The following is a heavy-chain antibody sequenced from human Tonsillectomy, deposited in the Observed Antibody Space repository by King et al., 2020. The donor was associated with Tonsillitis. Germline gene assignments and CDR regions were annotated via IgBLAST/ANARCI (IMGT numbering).Heavy chain of an antibody. CDR3: ARVGNCRGRSCYSSFDY. Sequence: VQLVQSGAEVKKPGASVKVSCKASGYTFTSYDINWVRQATGQGLEWVGWMNPNSGNTGYAQNLQGRVTMNRNTSITTAYMELSSLRSEDTAVYYCARVGNCRGRSCYSSFDYWGQGTLVTVSS. CDR2: MNPNSGNT. V-gene: IGHV1-8*01. D-gene: IGHD2-15*01. J-gene: IGHJ4*02. CDR1: GYTFTSYD.